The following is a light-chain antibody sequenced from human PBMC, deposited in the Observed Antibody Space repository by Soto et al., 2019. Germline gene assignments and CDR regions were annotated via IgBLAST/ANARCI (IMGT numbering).Light chain of an antibody. Sequence: EIVLTQSPGTLSLSPGERATLSCRASQSVSNNYLAWYQQKPGQAPRLLIYDASNRATGIPPRFSGSGSGTDFTLTISSLEPEDFAVYYCQQCNNWPQWTFGQGTKVDIK. J-gene: IGKJ1*01. CDR3: QQCNNWPQWT. CDR2: DAS. V-gene: IGKV3-11*01. CDR1: QSVSNNY.